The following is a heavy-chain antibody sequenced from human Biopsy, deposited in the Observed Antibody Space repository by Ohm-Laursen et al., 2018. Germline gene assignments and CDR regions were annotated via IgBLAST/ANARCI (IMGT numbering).Heavy chain of an antibody. J-gene: IGHJ4*02. D-gene: IGHD3-16*02. CDR1: GLTFATAL. Sequence: SLRLSCTASGLTFATALMSWVRQAPGKGLEWVGRIKSKTDGGTIDYAASVKGRIIISRDDSKKTVYLQMNSLKTEDTGVYYCTTYQYWGQGTLVTVSS. V-gene: IGHV3-15*01. CDR3: TTYQY. CDR2: IKSKTDGGTI.